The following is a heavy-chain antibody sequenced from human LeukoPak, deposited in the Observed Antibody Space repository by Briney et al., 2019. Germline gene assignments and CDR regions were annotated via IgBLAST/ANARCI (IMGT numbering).Heavy chain of an antibody. D-gene: IGHD6-13*01. Sequence: SETLSLTCTVSGGSISSYYWSWIRQPPGKGLEWIGEINHSGSTNYNPSLKSRVTISVDTSKNQFSLKLSSVTAADTTVYYCARGRKKWQLVLGKLYFDYWGQGTLVTVSS. CDR3: ARGRKKWQLVLGKLYFDY. J-gene: IGHJ4*02. CDR1: GGSISSYY. V-gene: IGHV4-34*01. CDR2: INHSGST.